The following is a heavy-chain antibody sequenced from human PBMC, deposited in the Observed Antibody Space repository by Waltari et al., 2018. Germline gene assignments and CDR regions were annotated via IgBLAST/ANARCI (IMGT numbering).Heavy chain of an antibody. CDR1: GGSISSHY. V-gene: IGHV4-59*11. D-gene: IGHD6-13*01. J-gene: IGHJ3*02. Sequence: QVQLQESGPGLVKPSETLSLTCTVSGGSISSHYWSWIRQPPGKGLEWIGYIYYSGSTNDNPSRKSRGTISVDTSKNQFSLKLSSVTAADTTVYYCASSSWYRGAFDIWGQGTMVTVSS. CDR3: ASSSWYRGAFDI. CDR2: IYYSGST.